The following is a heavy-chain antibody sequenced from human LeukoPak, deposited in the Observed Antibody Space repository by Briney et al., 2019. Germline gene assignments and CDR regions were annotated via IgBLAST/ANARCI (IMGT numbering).Heavy chain of an antibody. CDR1: GYTFTSYD. CDR2: MNPNGGNT. D-gene: IGHD1-26*01. CDR3: ARGLGLDDAFDI. Sequence: ASVKVSCKASGYTFTSYDINWVRQATGQGLEWMGWMNPNGGNTGYAQKFQGRVTITRNTSISTAYMELSSLRSEDTAVYYCARGLGLDDAFDIWGQGTMVTVSS. J-gene: IGHJ3*02. V-gene: IGHV1-8*03.